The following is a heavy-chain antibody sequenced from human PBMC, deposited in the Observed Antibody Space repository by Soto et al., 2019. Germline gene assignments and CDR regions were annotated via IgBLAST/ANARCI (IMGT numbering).Heavy chain of an antibody. CDR2: IYDSGST. V-gene: IGHV4-30-4*02. J-gene: IGHJ4*02. D-gene: IGHD4-4*01. CDR3: ASARLHYRTIDY. CDR1: GAPISSGDYC. Sequence: SDTLSLTCKVSGAPISSGDYCWTWIRQPPGKGLEWIGYIYDSGSTYDNPSLRNRLTISVDTSKNQFSLKLSFVTAADTAVYYCASARLHYRTIDYWGQGTLVTVSS.